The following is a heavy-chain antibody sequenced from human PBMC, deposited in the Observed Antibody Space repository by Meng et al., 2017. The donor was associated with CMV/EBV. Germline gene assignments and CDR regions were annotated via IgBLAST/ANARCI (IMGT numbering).Heavy chain of an antibody. CDR1: GFTVSSNY. CDR2: IYSGGST. Sequence: GESLKISCAASGFTVSSNYMSWVRQAPGKGLEWVSVIYSGGSTYYADSVKGRFTISRDNAKNSLYLQMNSLRAEDAAVYYCARDQKGLRLKWAYYYGMDVWGQGTTVTVSS. J-gene: IGHJ6*02. CDR3: ARDQKGLRLKWAYYYGMDV. V-gene: IGHV3-53*01. D-gene: IGHD3-16*01.